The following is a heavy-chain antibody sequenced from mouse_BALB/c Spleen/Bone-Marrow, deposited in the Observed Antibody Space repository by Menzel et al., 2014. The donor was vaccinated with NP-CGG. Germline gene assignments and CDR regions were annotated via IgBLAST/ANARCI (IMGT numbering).Heavy chain of an antibody. J-gene: IGHJ4*01. V-gene: IGHV1-54*01. CDR1: GYAFTNYL. D-gene: IGHD2-4*01. Sequence: QVQLQQSGAELVRPGTSVKVSCKASGYAFTNYLIEWVKQRPGQGLEWIGVINPGSGGTNYNEKFKGKATLTADKSSSTAYMQLSSLTSDDSAVYFCARDGDYAEGYAMDYWGQGTSATVSS. CDR2: INPGSGGT. CDR3: ARDGDYAEGYAMDY.